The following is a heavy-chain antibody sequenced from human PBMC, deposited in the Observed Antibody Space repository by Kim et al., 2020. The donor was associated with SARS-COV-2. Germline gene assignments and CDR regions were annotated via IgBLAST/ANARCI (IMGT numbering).Heavy chain of an antibody. D-gene: IGHD3-10*01. Sequence: SETLSLTCTVSNGSVTSGNYYWTWIRQPPGKGLEWIGRVDKSGSANYNPSLRSRVAISLDTSKNQFSLKLNYMTAADAAVHYCVTQEYASGRYFNWLDP. CDR2: VDKSGSA. V-gene: IGHV4-61*01. CDR1: NGSVTSGNYY. J-gene: IGHJ5*02. CDR3: VTQEYASGRYFNWLDP.